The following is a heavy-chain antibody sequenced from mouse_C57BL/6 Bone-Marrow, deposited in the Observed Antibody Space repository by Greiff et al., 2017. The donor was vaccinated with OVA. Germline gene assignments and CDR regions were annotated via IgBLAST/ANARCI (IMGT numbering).Heavy chain of an antibody. V-gene: IGHV10-1*01. CDR1: GFSFNTYA. CDR3: VRHYMDY. Sequence: GGGLVQPKGSLKLSCAASGFSFNTYAMNWVRQAPGKGLEWVARIRSKSNNYATYYADSVKDRFTISRDDSESMLYLQMNNLKTEDTAMYYCVRHYMDYWGQGTSVTVSS. CDR2: IRSKSNNYAT. J-gene: IGHJ4*01.